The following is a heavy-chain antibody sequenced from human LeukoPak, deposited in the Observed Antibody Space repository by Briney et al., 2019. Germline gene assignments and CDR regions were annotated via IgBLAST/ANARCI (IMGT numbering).Heavy chain of an antibody. V-gene: IGHV3-21*01. CDR1: GFTFSSYS. CDR2: ISSSSYI. D-gene: IGHD3-22*01. Sequence: PGGSLRLSCAASGFTFSSYSMNWVRQAPGKGLEWVSSISSSSYIYYADSVKGRFTISRDNAKNSLYLQMNSLRAEDTAVYYCARGMRSSGYYLDFDYWGQGTLVTVSS. J-gene: IGHJ4*02. CDR3: ARGMRSSGYYLDFDY.